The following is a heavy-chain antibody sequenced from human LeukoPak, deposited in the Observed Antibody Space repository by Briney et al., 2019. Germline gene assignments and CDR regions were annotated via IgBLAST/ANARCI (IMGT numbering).Heavy chain of an antibody. J-gene: IGHJ4*02. CDR1: GFTFGDYA. D-gene: IGHD5-12*01. Sequence: GGALRLSCTGSGFTFGDYAMNWVRQAPGKGLEWVGFIRSKAYGGTQDYAASVKGRFTISRDDSKSIAYLQMNSLKTEDTAVYYCTRVIVATKDYWGQGTLVTVSS. CDR2: IRSKAYGGTQ. V-gene: IGHV3-49*04. CDR3: TRVIVATKDY.